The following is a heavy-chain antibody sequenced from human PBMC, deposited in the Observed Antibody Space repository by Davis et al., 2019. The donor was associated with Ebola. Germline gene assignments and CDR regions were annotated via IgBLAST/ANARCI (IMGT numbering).Heavy chain of an antibody. CDR1: GFTFSSYS. CDR3: ARDYGWGFEV. D-gene: IGHD3-10*01. CDR2: ISSSSSYI. J-gene: IGHJ3*01. Sequence: GESLKISCAASGFTFSSYSMNWVRQAPGKGLEWVSSISSSSSYIYYADSVKGRFTISRDNAKNSLYLQMNSLGIEDTAVYYCARDYGWGFEVWGQGTMVTVSS. V-gene: IGHV3-21*01.